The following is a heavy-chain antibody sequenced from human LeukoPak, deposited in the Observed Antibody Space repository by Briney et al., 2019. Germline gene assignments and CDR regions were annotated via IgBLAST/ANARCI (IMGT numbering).Heavy chain of an antibody. CDR1: GFTFSSYG. CDR3: AKDVAYYDSSGTFDY. V-gene: IGHV3-30*18. Sequence: SGRSLRLSCAASGFTFSSYGMHWVRQAPGKGLEWVAVISYDGSNKYYADSVKGRFTISRDNSKNTLYLQMDSLRAEDTAVYYCAKDVAYYDSSGTFDYWGQGTLVTVSS. D-gene: IGHD3-22*01. CDR2: ISYDGSNK. J-gene: IGHJ4*02.